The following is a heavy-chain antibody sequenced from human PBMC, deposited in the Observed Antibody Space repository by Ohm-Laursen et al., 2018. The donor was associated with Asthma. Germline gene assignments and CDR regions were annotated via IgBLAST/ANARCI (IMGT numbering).Heavy chain of an antibody. CDR3: ARVDNWNDGYWFDP. D-gene: IGHD1-1*01. V-gene: IGHV1-3*01. CDR1: GYTFTSYA. Sequence: ASVKVSCKASGYTFTSYAVHWVRQAPGQRLEWMGWINAGNGNTKYSQKFQGRVTITRDKSASTAYMELSSLRSEDTAVYYCARVDNWNDGYWFDPWGQGTLVTVSS. J-gene: IGHJ5*02. CDR2: INAGNGNT.